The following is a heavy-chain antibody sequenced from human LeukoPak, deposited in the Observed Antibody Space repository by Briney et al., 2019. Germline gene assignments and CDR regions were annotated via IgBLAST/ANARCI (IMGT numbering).Heavy chain of an antibody. J-gene: IGHJ4*02. V-gene: IGHV3-30*04. Sequence: GGSLRLSCAASGFTFSSYAMHWVRQAPGKGLEWVAVISYDGSNKYHADSVKGRFTISRDNSKNTLYLQMNSLRAEDTAVYYCARGDYYDSSGRPPFDYWGQGTLVTVSS. CDR3: ARGDYYDSSGRPPFDY. CDR1: GFTFSSYA. CDR2: ISYDGSNK. D-gene: IGHD3-22*01.